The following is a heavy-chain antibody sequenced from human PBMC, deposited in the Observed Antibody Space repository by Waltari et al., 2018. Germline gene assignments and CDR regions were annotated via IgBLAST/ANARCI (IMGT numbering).Heavy chain of an antibody. D-gene: IGHD1-26*01. CDR3: ARDQSGSYWGGAFDI. CDR1: GFTFSSYS. J-gene: IGHJ3*02. V-gene: IGHV3-21*01. Sequence: EVQLVESGGGLVKPGGSLRLSCAASGFTFSSYSMNWVRQAPGKGLVWVSSISSISSYIYYADSVKGRFTISRDNAKNSLYLQMNSLRAEDTAVYYCARDQSGSYWGGAFDIWGQGTMVTVSS. CDR2: ISSISSYI.